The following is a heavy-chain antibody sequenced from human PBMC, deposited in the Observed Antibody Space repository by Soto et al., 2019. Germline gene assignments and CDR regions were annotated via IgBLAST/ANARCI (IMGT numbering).Heavy chain of an antibody. CDR1: GFSLSTSGMC. Sequence: SGPMLVNPTQTLTLTCTFSGFSLSTSGMCVSWIRQPPGKALEWLALIDWDDDKYYSTSLKTRLTISKDTSKNQVVLTMTNMDPVDTATYYCARMYSSGWYPYYYYGMDVWGQGTTVTVSS. CDR2: IDWDDDK. V-gene: IGHV2-70*01. CDR3: ARMYSSGWYPYYYYGMDV. J-gene: IGHJ6*02. D-gene: IGHD6-19*01.